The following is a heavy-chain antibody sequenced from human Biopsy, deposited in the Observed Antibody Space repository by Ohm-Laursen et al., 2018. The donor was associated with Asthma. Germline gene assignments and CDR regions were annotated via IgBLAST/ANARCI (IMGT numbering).Heavy chain of an antibody. CDR2: IHHSGTS. CDR3: ARIPRRSGSYFVDY. V-gene: IGHV4-31*03. Sequence: SDTLSLTCTVSGDSITSGGCCWNWIRKHPGKGLEWIGYIHHSGTSYFNPSLKSRVSFSRDTYKNQFSLRLSSVTAADTAMYYCARIPRRSGSYFVDYWGQGTLVTVSS. J-gene: IGHJ4*02. CDR1: GDSITSGGCC. D-gene: IGHD3-22*01.